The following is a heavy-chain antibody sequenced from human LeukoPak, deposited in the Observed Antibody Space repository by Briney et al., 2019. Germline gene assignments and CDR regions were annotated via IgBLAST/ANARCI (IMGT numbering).Heavy chain of an antibody. D-gene: IGHD3-10*01. CDR1: GFTFSSYW. J-gene: IGHJ1*01. CDR3: AKDPSPYGSGFFEYFQH. Sequence: PGGSLRLSCAASGFTFSSYWMHWVRQGPGKGLEWVSSISSSSSYIYYADSVKGRFTISRDNAKNSLYLQMNSLRAEDTAVYYCAKDPSPYGSGFFEYFQHWGQGTLVTVSS. V-gene: IGHV3-21*04. CDR2: ISSSSSYI.